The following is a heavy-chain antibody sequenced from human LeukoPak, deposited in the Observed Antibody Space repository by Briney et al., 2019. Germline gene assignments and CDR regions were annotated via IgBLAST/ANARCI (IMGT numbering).Heavy chain of an antibody. CDR1: GYTFTSYY. V-gene: IGHV1-46*01. J-gene: IGHJ6*02. CDR3: ASLLNYSSGWYDPSGMDV. Sequence: ASVKVSCKASGYTFTSYYMHWVRQAPGQGLEWMGIINPSGGSTSYAQKFQGRVTMTRDTSTSTVYMELSSLRSEDTAVYYCASLLNYSSGWYDPSGMDVWGQGTTVTASS. CDR2: INPSGGST. D-gene: IGHD6-19*01.